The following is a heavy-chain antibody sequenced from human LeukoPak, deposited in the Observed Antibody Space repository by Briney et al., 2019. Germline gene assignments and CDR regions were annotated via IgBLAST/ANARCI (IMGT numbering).Heavy chain of an antibody. J-gene: IGHJ4*02. D-gene: IGHD3-10*01. Sequence: PSETLSLTCTVSGYSISSGNYWGWIRQPPGKGLEWIGSIYYSGSTYYNPSLKSRVTISVDTSKNQFSLKLSSVTAADTAVYYCARAHGSGVTGEEFDYWGQGTLVTVSS. CDR1: GYSISSGNY. CDR3: ARAHGSGVTGEEFDY. V-gene: IGHV4-38-2*02. CDR2: IYYSGST.